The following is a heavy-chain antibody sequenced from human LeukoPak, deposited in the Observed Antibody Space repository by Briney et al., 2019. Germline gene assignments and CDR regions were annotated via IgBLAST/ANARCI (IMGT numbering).Heavy chain of an antibody. CDR1: GYTFTSYY. CDR3: ARDERSYGMDV. Sequence: ASVKVSCKASGYTFTSYYVHWVRQAPGQGLEWMGIINPSGGSTSYAQKFQGRVTMTRDTSTSTVYMELSSLRSEDTAVYYCARDERSYGMDVWGQGTTVTVSS. J-gene: IGHJ6*02. V-gene: IGHV1-46*01. CDR2: INPSGGST.